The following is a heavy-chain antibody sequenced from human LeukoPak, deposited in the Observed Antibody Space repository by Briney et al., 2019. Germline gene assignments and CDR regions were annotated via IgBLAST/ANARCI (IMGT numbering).Heavy chain of an antibody. CDR3: ARQLGYCSDGNCYFDY. CDR2: ISGSGGST. CDR1: GFTFSSYA. J-gene: IGHJ4*02. Sequence: PGGSLRLSCAASGFTFSSYAMSWVRQAPGKGPEWVSAISGSGGSTYYADSVKGPFTISRDNSKNTLYLQMNSLRAEDTAVYYCARQLGYCSDGNCYFDYWGQGTLVTVSS. V-gene: IGHV3-23*01. D-gene: IGHD2-15*01.